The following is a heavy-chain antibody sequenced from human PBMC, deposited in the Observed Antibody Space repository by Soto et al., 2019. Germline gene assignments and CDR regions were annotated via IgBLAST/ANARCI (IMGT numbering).Heavy chain of an antibody. J-gene: IGHJ4*02. D-gene: IGHD3-22*01. V-gene: IGHV1-18*01. CDR2: ISADNGDT. Sequence: ASVKVSCKASGYTFDIYGISWVRQVPGKGPEWMGWISADNGDTKYAQRMQGRVTMTTDTATSTAYMELRSLRSDDTAVYYCARDRSYYYESSGYTFDFWGQGSLVTVSS. CDR3: ARDRSYYYESSGYTFDF. CDR1: GYTFDIYG.